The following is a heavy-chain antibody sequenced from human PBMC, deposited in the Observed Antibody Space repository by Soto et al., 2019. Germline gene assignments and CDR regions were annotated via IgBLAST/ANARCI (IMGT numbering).Heavy chain of an antibody. CDR1: GGTFSSYT. Sequence: QVQLVQSGAEVKKPGSSVKVSCKASGGTFSSYTISWVRQAPGQGLEWMGRIIPILGIADYAQKFQGRVTITADKSTSTAYMVLSSLRSEDTAVYYCARTGLDWFDPWGQGPLVTVSS. J-gene: IGHJ5*02. V-gene: IGHV1-69*02. CDR2: IIPILGIA. CDR3: ARTGLDWFDP.